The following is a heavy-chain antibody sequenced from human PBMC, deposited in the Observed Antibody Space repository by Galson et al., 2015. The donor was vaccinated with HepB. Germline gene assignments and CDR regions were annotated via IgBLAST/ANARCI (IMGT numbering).Heavy chain of an antibody. CDR2: IMPLFNAP. D-gene: IGHD2-21*01. CDR3: ARDRELPRNCGNTNCGNWFDP. Sequence: SVKVSCKASGDTFSAYAINWVRQAPGQGLEWMGEIMPLFNAPNYAQKFQGRVTITADESTSTAYMEMSGLTSEDTAVYYCARDRELPRNCGNTNCGNWFDPWGQGTLVTVSS. J-gene: IGHJ5*02. CDR1: GDTFSAYA. V-gene: IGHV1-69*13.